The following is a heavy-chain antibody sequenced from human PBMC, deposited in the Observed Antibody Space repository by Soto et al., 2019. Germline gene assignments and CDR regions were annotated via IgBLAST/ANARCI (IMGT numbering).Heavy chain of an antibody. CDR3: EKDTAMVPYGMAV. V-gene: IGHV3-23*01. D-gene: IGHD5-18*01. J-gene: IGHJ6*02. CDR2: ISGRGGST. CDR1: GFTCSSYA. Sequence: EVPLLESGGGLVQPGGSLRLSCAASGFTCSSYAMSWVRQAPGKGLEWVSAISGRGGSTYYADSVKGRFNISRDNSNNTLYLQMNSLRAEDTAVYYCEKDTAMVPYGMAVWGQGTTVTVSS.